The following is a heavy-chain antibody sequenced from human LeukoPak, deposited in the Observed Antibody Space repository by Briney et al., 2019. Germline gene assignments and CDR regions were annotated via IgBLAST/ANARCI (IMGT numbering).Heavy chain of an antibody. D-gene: IGHD2-21*01. J-gene: IGHJ1*01. CDR2: IRYDGSSK. CDR3: AINMVIQGEYLQH. Sequence: GGSLRLSGAASGFTFSSYSMHWVRQAPGKGLEWVAFIRYDGSSKYYADSVKGRFTISRDNSKNTLYLQMNSLRAEDTGVYYCAINMVIQGEYLQHWGQGTLVPVSS. CDR1: GFTFSSYS. V-gene: IGHV3-30*02.